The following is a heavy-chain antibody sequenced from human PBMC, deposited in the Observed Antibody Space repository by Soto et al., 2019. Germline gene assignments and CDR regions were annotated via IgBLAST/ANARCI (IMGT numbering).Heavy chain of an antibody. Sequence: GGSLRLSCAASGFTFSSYGMHWVRQAPGKGLEWVAVIWYDGSNKYYADSVKGRFTISRDNSKNTLYLQMNSLRAEDTAVYYCAREIAAAGTVNYYMDGWGKGTMVTVSS. J-gene: IGHJ6*03. CDR1: GFTFSSYG. CDR2: IWYDGSNK. CDR3: AREIAAAGTVNYYMDG. V-gene: IGHV3-33*01. D-gene: IGHD6-13*01.